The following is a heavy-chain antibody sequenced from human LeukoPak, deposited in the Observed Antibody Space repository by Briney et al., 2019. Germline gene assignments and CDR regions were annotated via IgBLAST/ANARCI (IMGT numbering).Heavy chain of an antibody. CDR2: IYYSGST. J-gene: IGHJ4*02. V-gene: IGHV4-59*01. Sequence: SETLSHTCTVSGGSISGYYWSWIRQPPGKGLEWIGYIYYSGSTNYNPSLKSRVTISVDTSKNQFSLKLSSVTAADTAVYYCARKDTAMVIFDYWGQGTLVTVSS. D-gene: IGHD5-18*01. CDR3: ARKDTAMVIFDY. CDR1: GGSISGYY.